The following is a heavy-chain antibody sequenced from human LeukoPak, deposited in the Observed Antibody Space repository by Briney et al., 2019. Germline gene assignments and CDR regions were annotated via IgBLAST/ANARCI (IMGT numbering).Heavy chain of an antibody. J-gene: IGHJ6*02. V-gene: IGHV3-11*01. Sequence: GASLRLSCAASGCTFSDYYMSWIRQAPGKGLEWVSYIISIGGTIYYADSVKGRFTISRDNANNSLYLEMNRLRAEDTAVYYCARDSYCSGGSSYLSHYYGMDVWGQGTTVTVSS. CDR1: GCTFSDYY. CDR2: IISIGGTI. D-gene: IGHD2-15*01. CDR3: ARDSYCSGGSSYLSHYYGMDV.